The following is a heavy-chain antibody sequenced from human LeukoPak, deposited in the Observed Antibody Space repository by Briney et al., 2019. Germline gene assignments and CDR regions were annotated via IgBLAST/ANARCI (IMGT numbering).Heavy chain of an antibody. D-gene: IGHD4-11*01. Sequence: GESLKISCKGSGYSFTNYWIGWVRQMPGKGLEWMGIIYPGDSDARYGPSFQGRVTISADKSISTAYLQWSSLKASDTAIYYCARRVYSNYWYFDLWGRGTLVTVSS. CDR2: IYPGDSDA. CDR3: ARRVYSNYWYFDL. V-gene: IGHV5-51*01. CDR1: GYSFTNYW. J-gene: IGHJ2*01.